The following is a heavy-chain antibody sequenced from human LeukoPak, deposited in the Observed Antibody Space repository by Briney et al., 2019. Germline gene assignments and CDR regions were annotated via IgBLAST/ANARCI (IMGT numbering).Heavy chain of an antibody. CDR2: INAGNGNT. D-gene: IGHD5-18*01. V-gene: IGHV1-3*01. CDR3: ARDLEYSYGYPY. CDR1: GYTFTSYA. Sequence: ASVKVSCKASGYTFTSYAMHWVRQAPGQRLEWMGWINAGNGNTKYSQKFQGRVTITRDTSASTAYMELSSLRSEDTAVYYCARDLEYSYGYPYWGQGTLVTVSS. J-gene: IGHJ4*02.